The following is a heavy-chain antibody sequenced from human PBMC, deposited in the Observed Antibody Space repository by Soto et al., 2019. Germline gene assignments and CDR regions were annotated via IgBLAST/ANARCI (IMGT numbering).Heavy chain of an antibody. V-gene: IGHV3-11*06. Sequence: QVQLVESEGGLVKPGGSLRLSCAASGFTFSDYYMSWIRQAPGKGLEWVSYISSSSSYTNYADSVKGRFTISRDNAKNSLYLQMNSLRAEDTAVYYCARDQEYCSGGSCYSEGHFDYWGQGTLVTVSS. D-gene: IGHD2-15*01. CDR3: ARDQEYCSGGSCYSEGHFDY. J-gene: IGHJ4*02. CDR1: GFTFSDYY. CDR2: ISSSSSYT.